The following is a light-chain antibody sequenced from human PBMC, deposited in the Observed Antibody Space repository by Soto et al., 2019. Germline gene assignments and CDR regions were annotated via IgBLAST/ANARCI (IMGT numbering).Light chain of an antibody. CDR1: QAVSNGY. V-gene: IGKV3-20*01. CDR3: QQYNVSPYT. Sequence: EIVLTQSPATQPLSPGDRATLSCEASQAVSNGYLAWFQQKPGQAPRLLIYGASTRATGIPDRSSGSGSGTVFTLTICRLEAVDFAVFYCQQYNVSPYTFGRGTKLEI. CDR2: GAS. J-gene: IGKJ2*01.